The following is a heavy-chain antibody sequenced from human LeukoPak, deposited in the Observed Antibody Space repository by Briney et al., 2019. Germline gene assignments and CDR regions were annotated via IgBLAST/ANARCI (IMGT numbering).Heavy chain of an antibody. J-gene: IGHJ6*02. CDR1: GGTFSSYA. D-gene: IGHD3-16*01. Sequence: ASVKVSCKASGGTFSSYAISWVRQAPGQGLEWMGRIIPILGIANYAQKFQGRVTITADKSTSTAYMELSSLRSEDTAVYYCARDLGTTWDYYYGMDVWGQGTTVTVSS. V-gene: IGHV1-69*04. CDR2: IIPILGIA. CDR3: ARDLGTTWDYYYGMDV.